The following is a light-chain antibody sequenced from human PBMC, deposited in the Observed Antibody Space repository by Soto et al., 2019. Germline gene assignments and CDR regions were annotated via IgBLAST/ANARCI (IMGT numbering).Light chain of an antibody. Sequence: DIQMTQSPSSLSASVGDKVTITCRASQSIGIFLNWYQQKPGKAPQLLIYAASSLQSGVPSRFSASGSGADFTLTISSLQPEDFALYYCQQYNFWPETFGQGTKVDI. CDR2: AAS. J-gene: IGKJ1*01. CDR3: QQYNFWPET. V-gene: IGKV1-39*01. CDR1: QSIGIF.